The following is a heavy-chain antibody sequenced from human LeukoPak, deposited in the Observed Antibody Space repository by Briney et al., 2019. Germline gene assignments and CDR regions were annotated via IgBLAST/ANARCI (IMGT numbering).Heavy chain of an antibody. D-gene: IGHD5-24*01. CDR2: IYPGDSDT. Sequence: GESLKISCKCSGYSFTSYWIGWVRQMPGKGLEWMGIIYPGDSDTRYSPSFQGQVTISAHKSNSPAYLQWSSLKASDTAMYYCARLGMATTPYFDYWGQGTLVTVSS. J-gene: IGHJ4*02. CDR3: ARLGMATTPYFDY. V-gene: IGHV5-51*01. CDR1: GYSFTSYW.